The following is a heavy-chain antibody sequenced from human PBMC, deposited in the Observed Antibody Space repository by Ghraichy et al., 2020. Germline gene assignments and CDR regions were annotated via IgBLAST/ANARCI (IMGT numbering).Heavy chain of an antibody. Sequence: SESLSLTCTVSGGTIIRSTFYWACLRQRPGKELVWIINVYHTVSTYYNPSLRSRVSISVDASKNQFSLQVASVAAADTAFYYCGVPAKALYYSTGAHAFQIWGQGTRVNVSS. CDR1: GGTIIRSTFY. CDR2: VYHTVST. CDR3: GVPAKALYYSTGAHAFQI. D-gene: IGHD2-8*02. J-gene: IGHJ3*02. V-gene: IGHV4-39*01.